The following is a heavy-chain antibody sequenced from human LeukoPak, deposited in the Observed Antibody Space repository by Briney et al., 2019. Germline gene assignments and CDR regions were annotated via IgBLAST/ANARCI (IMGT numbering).Heavy chain of an antibody. CDR3: ASADYYDSSGYYYTN. CDR2: IYYMGRQ. J-gene: IGHJ4*02. Sequence: PETLSLTCTLYGPSFSSFYSSCNRQPPRKGMEWIGSIYYMGRQTYNPSLKSRVTISGDTSKNQLSRKLRSVTAADTAVYYCASADYYDSSGYYYTNWGQGTLVTVSS. V-gene: IGHV4-59*01. D-gene: IGHD3-22*01. CDR1: GPSFSSFY.